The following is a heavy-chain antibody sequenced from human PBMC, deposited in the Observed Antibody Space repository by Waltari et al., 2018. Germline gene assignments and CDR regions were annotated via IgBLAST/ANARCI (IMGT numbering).Heavy chain of an antibody. CDR1: GGSVSRGGYY. V-gene: IGHV4-61*08. Sequence: QVQLQESGPGLVEPSETLSLTCTVSGGSVSRGGYYWSWIRQPPGKGLEWVGYTHTSGRTAYNPALLSRVTIFGDTSTNQLSLNLRSVTAADTATYFCARVKDEFGDYGFDYWGQGTLVTVSS. J-gene: IGHJ5*01. CDR2: THTSGRT. D-gene: IGHD4-17*01. CDR3: ARVKDEFGDYGFDY.